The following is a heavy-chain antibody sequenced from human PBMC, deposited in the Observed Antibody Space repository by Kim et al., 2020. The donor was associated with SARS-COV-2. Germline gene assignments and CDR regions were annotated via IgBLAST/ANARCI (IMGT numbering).Heavy chain of an antibody. Sequence: GSTNYNPSLKSRVTISVDTSKNQFSLKLSSVTAADTAVYYCAIRDGYVGYWGQGTLVTVSS. J-gene: IGHJ4*02. CDR2: GST. CDR3: AIRDGYVGY. D-gene: IGHD5-12*01. V-gene: IGHV4-34*01.